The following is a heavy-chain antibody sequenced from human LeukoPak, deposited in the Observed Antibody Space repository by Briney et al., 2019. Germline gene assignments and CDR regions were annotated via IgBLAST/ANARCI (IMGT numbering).Heavy chain of an antibody. CDR1: GGSISSYY. J-gene: IGHJ4*02. CDR2: TYYTGTT. Sequence: SQTLSLTCTVSGGSISSYYWSWIRQPPGKGLEWDDYTYYTGTTNYNPSPKSRVTISLDTSKNQFSLKLSSVTAADTAVYYCARAYDSSGYNDYSFDYWGQGTLVTVSS. CDR3: ARAYDSSGYNDYSFDY. V-gene: IGHV4-59*12. D-gene: IGHD3-22*01.